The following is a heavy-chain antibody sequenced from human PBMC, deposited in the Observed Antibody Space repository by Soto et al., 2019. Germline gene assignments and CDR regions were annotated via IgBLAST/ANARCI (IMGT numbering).Heavy chain of an antibody. CDR1: GFTFRSYW. CDR2: IKEDGNEK. Sequence: PGGSLRLSCAASGFTFRSYWMNWVRQAPGKGLEWVANIKEDGNEKNYVDSVKGRFTISRDNAKNTLYLQMNSLRAEDTAVYYCAGVSWYSGYKQEHYYYYMDVWGKGTTVTVSS. D-gene: IGHD5-12*01. CDR3: AGVSWYSGYKQEHYYYYMDV. J-gene: IGHJ6*03. V-gene: IGHV3-7*02.